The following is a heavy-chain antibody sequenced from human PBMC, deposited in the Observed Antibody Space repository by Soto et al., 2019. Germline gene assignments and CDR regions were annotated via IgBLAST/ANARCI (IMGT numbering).Heavy chain of an antibody. CDR1: GFTFNNAW. J-gene: IGHJ4*02. CDR3: TTGVAAAIYSCDY. Sequence: EVPLVESGGTLVKPGGSLKLSCAASGFTFNNAWMSWVRQAPGKGLEWVGRIKSNADGGTTDYAAPVKGRFIISRDDSKNMLYLQMSGLKTEDTAVYFCTTGVAAAIYSCDYWGQGPLGTVSS. CDR2: IKSNADGGTT. D-gene: IGHD6-13*01. V-gene: IGHV3-15*02.